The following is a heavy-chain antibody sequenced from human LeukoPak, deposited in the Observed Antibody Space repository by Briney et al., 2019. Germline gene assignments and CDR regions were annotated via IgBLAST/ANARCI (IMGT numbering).Heavy chain of an antibody. Sequence: GGSLRLSCAASGFTFSSHAIHWVRQAPDKGLEWVAVIWFDGSDKYYADSVKGRFTISRDNSKNTLYLRMNSLRAEDTAVYYCARDGYSGYDFYFDYWGQGTLVTVSS. CDR2: IWFDGSDK. V-gene: IGHV3-33*08. J-gene: IGHJ4*02. D-gene: IGHD5-12*01. CDR1: GFTFSSHA. CDR3: ARDGYSGYDFYFDY.